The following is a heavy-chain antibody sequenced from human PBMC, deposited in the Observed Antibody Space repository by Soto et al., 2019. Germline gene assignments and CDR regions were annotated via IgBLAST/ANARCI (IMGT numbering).Heavy chain of an antibody. V-gene: IGHV3-48*01. CDR1: GFSFSRYS. D-gene: IGHD3-10*01. Sequence: GGSLRLSCAASGFSFSRYSMKWVRQAPGKGLEWVSYISNGGTTIYYADSMKGRFTVSRDNAKNSLYLEMNSLRVEDTAVYYCARIGGSGSYWRGDYWGQGTLVTVSS. CDR2: ISNGGTTI. CDR3: ARIGGSGSYWRGDY. J-gene: IGHJ4*02.